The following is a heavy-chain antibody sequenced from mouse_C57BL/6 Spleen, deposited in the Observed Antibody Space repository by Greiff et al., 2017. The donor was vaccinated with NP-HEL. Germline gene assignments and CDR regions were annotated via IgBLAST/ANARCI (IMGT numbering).Heavy chain of an antibody. CDR3: ARRDYYGSSYPYAMDY. D-gene: IGHD1-1*01. Sequence: VKLLESGPELVKPGASVKISCKASGYAFSSSWMNWVKQRPGKGLEWIGRIYPGDGDTNYNGKFKGKATLTADKSSSTAYMQLSSLTSEDSAVYFCARRDYYGSSYPYAMDYWGQGTSVTVSS. CDR1: GYAFSSSW. CDR2: IYPGDGDT. J-gene: IGHJ4*01. V-gene: IGHV1-82*01.